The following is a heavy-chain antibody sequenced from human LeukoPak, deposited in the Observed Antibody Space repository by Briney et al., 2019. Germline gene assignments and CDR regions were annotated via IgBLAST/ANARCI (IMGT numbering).Heavy chain of an antibody. D-gene: IGHD3-16*01. V-gene: IGHV4-30-4*01. CDR3: ARGKNRTFFDY. CDR2: IYYSGST. CDR1: GGSISSGDYY. Sequence: SQTLSLTCTVSGGSISSGDYYWRWIRQPPGKGLEWIGYIYYSGSTYYNPSLKSRVTISVDTSKNQFSLKLSSVTAADTAVYYCARGKNRTFFDYWGQGTLVTVSS. J-gene: IGHJ4*02.